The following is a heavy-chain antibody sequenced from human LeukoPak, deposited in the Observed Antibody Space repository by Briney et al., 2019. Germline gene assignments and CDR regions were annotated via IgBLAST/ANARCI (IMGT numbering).Heavy chain of an antibody. J-gene: IGHJ4*02. CDR2: IKQDGGQI. D-gene: IGHD4-17*01. V-gene: IGHV3-7*01. CDR3: ARLGARQMLEY. CDR1: GFTFNNYG. Sequence: GGSLRLSCAASGFTFNNYGMHWVRQAPGKGLEWVANIKQDGGQIYYLESVKGRFTVSRDNAKNSLYLQMNSLRAEDTAVYYCARLGARQMLEYWGQGTLVTVSS.